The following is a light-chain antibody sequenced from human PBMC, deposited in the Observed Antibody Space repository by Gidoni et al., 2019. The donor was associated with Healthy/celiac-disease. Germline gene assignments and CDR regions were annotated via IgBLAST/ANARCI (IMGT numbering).Light chain of an antibody. J-gene: IGKJ1*01. CDR3: QQSYSTWT. CDR1: QSISSY. Sequence: DIQMTQSPPSLSASVGDRVTITCRASQSISSYLNWYQQKPGKAPKLLIYDASSLQSGVPSRCSGSGSGTDFTLTISSLQPEDFATYYCQQSYSTWTFGQGTKVEIK. CDR2: DAS. V-gene: IGKV1-39*01.